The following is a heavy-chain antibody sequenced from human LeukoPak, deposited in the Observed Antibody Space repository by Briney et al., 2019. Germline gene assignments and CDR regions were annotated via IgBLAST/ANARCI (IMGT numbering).Heavy chain of an antibody. Sequence: GRSLRLSYAASGFTFSSYAMHWVRQAPGKGLEWVAVISYDGSNKYYADSVKGRFTISRDNSKNTLYLQMNSLRAEDTAVYYCARGAPLGYCSSTSCYNWFDPWGQGTLVTVSS. J-gene: IGHJ5*02. CDR1: GFTFSSYA. CDR2: ISYDGSNK. V-gene: IGHV3-30-3*01. CDR3: ARGAPLGYCSSTSCYNWFDP. D-gene: IGHD2-2*01.